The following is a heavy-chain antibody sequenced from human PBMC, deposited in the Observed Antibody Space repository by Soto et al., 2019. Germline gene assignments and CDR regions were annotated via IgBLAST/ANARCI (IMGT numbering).Heavy chain of an antibody. J-gene: IGHJ4*02. D-gene: IGHD2-15*01. CDR3: AKVGYRCSGGSCYVY. Sequence: PGGSLRLSCADSGFSFSSYAMSGVRQSPGKGLEWVSAISGSGGSTYYADSVKGRFTISRDISKNTLYLQMNSLRAEDTAVYYCAKVGYRCSGGSCYVYWGQGTLVTVSS. CDR1: GFSFSSYA. CDR2: ISGSGGST. V-gene: IGHV3-23*01.